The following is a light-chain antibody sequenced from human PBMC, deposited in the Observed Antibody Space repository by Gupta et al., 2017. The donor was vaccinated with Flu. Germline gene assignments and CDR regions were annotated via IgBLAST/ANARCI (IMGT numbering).Light chain of an antibody. V-gene: IGLV2-23*01. Sequence: QSALPQPASVSGSPGQSITISCTGTSSDIGSYDFVSWYQQYPGKVPKRMIYEAYKRPSGVSDRFSGSKSGNTASLTISGLQADDEADYYCSSYGGGVLFGGGTKLTVL. CDR2: EAY. CDR1: SSDIGSYDF. CDR3: SSYGGGVL. J-gene: IGLJ2*01.